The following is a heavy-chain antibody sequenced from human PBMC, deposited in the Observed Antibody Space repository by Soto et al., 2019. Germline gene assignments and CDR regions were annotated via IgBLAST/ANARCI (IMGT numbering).Heavy chain of an antibody. Sequence: SETMCVTNTVDGGKFIGYGWSWIRQPPGKGLEWIGYIYHSGSTNYNPSLKSRVTISVDTSKNQFSLKLSSVTAADTAVYYCARDLRRNLRWFDPWGQGTLVTVSS. CDR2: IYHSGST. V-gene: IGHV4-59*01. J-gene: IGHJ5*02. D-gene: IGHD4-4*01. CDR1: GGKFIGYG. CDR3: ARDLRRNLRWFDP.